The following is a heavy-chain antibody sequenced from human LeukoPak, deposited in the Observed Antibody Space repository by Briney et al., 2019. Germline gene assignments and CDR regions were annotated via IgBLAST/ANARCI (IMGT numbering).Heavy chain of an antibody. J-gene: IGHJ3*02. Sequence: QPGGSLRLSCGASGFTLSSYSMDWVRQAPGKGLEWVSHINSGSSIIYYADSVNGRFTISRDNAGNSLYLQMNSLRAADTAVYYCARVLLERPGIDSFDIWGQGTMVTVSS. CDR2: INSGSSII. V-gene: IGHV3-48*01. CDR3: ARVLLERPGIDSFDI. CDR1: GFTLSSYS. D-gene: IGHD1-1*01.